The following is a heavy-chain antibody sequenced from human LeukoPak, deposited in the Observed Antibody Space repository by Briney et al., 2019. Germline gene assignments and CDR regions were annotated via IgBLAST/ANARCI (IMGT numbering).Heavy chain of an antibody. CDR1: GFTFSSYG. Sequence: QPGGSLRLSCAASGFTFSSYGMHWVRQAPGKGLEWVAVISYDGSNKYYADSVKGRFTISRDNSKNTLYLQMNSLRAEDTAVYYCAKDSESSSWYAPPEYFQHWGQGTLVTVSS. CDR2: ISYDGSNK. J-gene: IGHJ1*01. D-gene: IGHD6-13*01. V-gene: IGHV3-30*18. CDR3: AKDSESSSWYAPPEYFQH.